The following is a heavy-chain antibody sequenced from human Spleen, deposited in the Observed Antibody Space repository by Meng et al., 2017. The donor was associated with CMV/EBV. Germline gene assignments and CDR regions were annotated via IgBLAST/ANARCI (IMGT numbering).Heavy chain of an antibody. J-gene: IGHJ6*02. CDR1: GYTFRHYG. Sequence: ASVKVSCKASGYTFRHYGISWVRQAPGQGLEWMGWINIYNDNPKYAQKIQGRVTMTTDTSTSTAYMELRSLRSDDTAVYYCARDFLEGVDTRFHFYYAFDVWGQGTTVTVSS. D-gene: IGHD3-16*01. V-gene: IGHV1-18*01. CDR3: ARDFLEGVDTRFHFYYAFDV. CDR2: INIYNDNP.